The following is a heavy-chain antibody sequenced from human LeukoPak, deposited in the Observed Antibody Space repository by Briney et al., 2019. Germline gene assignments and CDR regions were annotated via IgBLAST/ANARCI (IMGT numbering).Heavy chain of an antibody. CDR3: ATNGGGDSGYGNFDY. J-gene: IGHJ4*02. CDR1: GFTFDDYA. V-gene: IGHV3-9*01. CDR2: ISWNSDSI. Sequence: GGSLRLSCAVSGFTFDDYAMHWVRHVPGKGLEWVSGISWNSDSIGYGDSVKGRFTISRDNAKNSLYLQMNSLRPEDTALYYCATNGGGDSGYGNFDYWGQGTLVTVSS. D-gene: IGHD5-12*01.